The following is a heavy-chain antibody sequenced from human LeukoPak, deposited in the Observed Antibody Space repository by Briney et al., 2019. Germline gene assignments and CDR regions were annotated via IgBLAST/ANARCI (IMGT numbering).Heavy chain of an antibody. CDR3: ARGGLSGYGDGFFDF. J-gene: IGHJ4*02. CDR2: INSDGSST. CDR1: GFTFSSYW. V-gene: IGHV3-74*01. Sequence: QPGGSLRLSCAASGFTFSSYWTHWVRQAPGKGLVWVSRINSDGSSTSYADSVKGRFTISRDNAKNSLSLQMNSLRDEDTAVYYCARGGLSGYGDGFFDFWGQGILVTVSS. D-gene: IGHD5-12*01.